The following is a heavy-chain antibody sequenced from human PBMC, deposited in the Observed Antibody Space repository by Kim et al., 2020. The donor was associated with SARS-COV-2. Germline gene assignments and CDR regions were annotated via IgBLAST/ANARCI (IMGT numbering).Heavy chain of an antibody. V-gene: IGHV4-34*01. CDR2: IHHSGST. CDR1: GGSFSGYY. CDR3: ARGGGNDGWYFDL. J-gene: IGHJ2*01. Sequence: SETLSLTCAVYGGSFSGYYWSWIRQPPGKGLEWIGEIHHSGSTNYNPSLKSRVTISVDTSKNQFSLKLSSVTDADTAVYYCARGGGNDGWYFDLRGRGTLVTVSS. D-gene: IGHD3-16*01.